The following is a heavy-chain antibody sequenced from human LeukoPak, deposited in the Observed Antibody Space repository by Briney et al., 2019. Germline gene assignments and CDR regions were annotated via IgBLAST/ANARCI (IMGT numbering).Heavy chain of an antibody. Sequence: GGSLRLSCAASGITFRSIENNWVRQAPGKGLKWVSYISRSGSTIYYADSVKGRFPISRDNAKNSLYLQMNSLRVEYTAACYNARGRPGAFDIWGQGTMVTVSS. CDR2: ISRSGSTI. CDR1: GITFRSIE. J-gene: IGHJ3*02. CDR3: ARGRPGAFDI. V-gene: IGHV3-48*03. D-gene: IGHD6-6*01.